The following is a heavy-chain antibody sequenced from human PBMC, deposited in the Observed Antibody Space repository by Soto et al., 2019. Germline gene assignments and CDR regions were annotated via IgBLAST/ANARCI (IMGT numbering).Heavy chain of an antibody. V-gene: IGHV1-18*01. J-gene: IGHJ6*03. CDR3: ARDLSGDDKYYYYYYMDV. CDR1: GYTFTSYG. D-gene: IGHD4-17*01. Sequence: QVQLVQSGAEVKKPGASVKVSCKASGYTFTSYGISWVRQAPGQGLEWMGWISAYNGNTNYAQKLQGRVTMTTDTSTSTAYMELRSLRSDDTAVYYCARDLSGDDKYYYYYYMDVWGKGTTVTVSS. CDR2: ISAYNGNT.